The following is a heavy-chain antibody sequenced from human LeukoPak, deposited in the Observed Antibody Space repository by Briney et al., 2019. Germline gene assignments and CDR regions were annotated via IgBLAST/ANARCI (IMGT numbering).Heavy chain of an antibody. CDR3: ARDKGSSSGVFDY. V-gene: IGHV1-2*04. Sequence: ASVKVSCKASGYTFTGYYMHWVRQAPGQGLEWMGWINPNSGGTNYAQKFQGWVTMARDTSISTAYMELSSLRSEDTAVYYCARDKGSSSGVFDYWGQGTLVTVSS. J-gene: IGHJ4*02. CDR2: INPNSGGT. CDR1: GYTFTGYY. D-gene: IGHD6-6*01.